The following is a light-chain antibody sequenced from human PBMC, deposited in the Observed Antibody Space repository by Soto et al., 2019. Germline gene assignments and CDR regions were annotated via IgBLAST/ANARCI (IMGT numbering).Light chain of an antibody. CDR2: GAS. CDR3: QQYNKWPIT. Sequence: EIVLTQSPASLSVSPGERATLSCRASQSVNNLLAWYQQKPGRPPRLLIYGASTRATGIPARFSGSGSGTEFTLSISSLQSEDFAVDYCQQYNKWPITFGLGTRLE. J-gene: IGKJ5*01. V-gene: IGKV3-15*01. CDR1: QSVNNL.